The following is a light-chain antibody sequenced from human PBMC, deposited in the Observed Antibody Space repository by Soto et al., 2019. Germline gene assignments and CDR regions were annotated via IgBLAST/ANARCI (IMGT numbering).Light chain of an antibody. CDR3: QQYNNWPPYT. V-gene: IGKV3-15*01. Sequence: EIVLTQSPATLSLSPGERATLSCGASQSVSSSYLAWYQQKPGQAPRLLIYGASTRATGIPARFSGSGSGTEFTLTISSLQSEDFAVYYCQQYNNWPPYTFGQGTKLEIK. CDR1: QSVSSSY. J-gene: IGKJ2*01. CDR2: GAS.